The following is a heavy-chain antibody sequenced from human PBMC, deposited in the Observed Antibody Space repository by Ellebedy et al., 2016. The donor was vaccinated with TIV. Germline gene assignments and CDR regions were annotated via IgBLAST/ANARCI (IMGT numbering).Heavy chain of an antibody. CDR1: GFTFSSYV. Sequence: PGGSLTLSCTASGFTFSSYVIPWVRHAPGKGRECVAVISGSGGSTYYADSVKGRFTISRDNSKNTLYLQMNSLRTEDTDVNYCAKYISSSGIREFDYWGQGSLITVSS. V-gene: IGHV3-23*01. D-gene: IGHD6-13*01. CDR2: ISGSGGST. CDR3: AKYISSSGIREFDY. J-gene: IGHJ4*02.